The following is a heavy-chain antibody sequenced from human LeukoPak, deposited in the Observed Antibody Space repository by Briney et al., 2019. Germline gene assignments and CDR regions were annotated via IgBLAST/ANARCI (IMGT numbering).Heavy chain of an antibody. CDR3: AHTIIAAHPLNWFDP. CDR2: IYWNDDK. J-gene: IGHJ5*02. Sequence: TLSLTCTVSGGSISSYYWSWIRQPPGKALEWLALIYWNDDKRYSPSLKSRLTITKDTSKNQVVLTMTNMDPVDTATYYCAHTIIAAHPLNWFDPWGQGTLVTVSS. CDR1: GGSISSYYW. V-gene: IGHV2-5*01. D-gene: IGHD6-13*01.